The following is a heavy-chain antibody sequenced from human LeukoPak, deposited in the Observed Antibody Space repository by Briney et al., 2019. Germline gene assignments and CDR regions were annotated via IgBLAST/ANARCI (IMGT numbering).Heavy chain of an antibody. J-gene: IGHJ4*02. CDR3: ARGYYYDSSGHYYFDY. D-gene: IGHD3-22*01. CDR2: IYSGGST. V-gene: IGHV3-66*01. CDR1: GFTVSSNY. Sequence: GGSLRLSCAASGFTVSSNYMGWVRQAPGKGLEWVSVIYSGGSTYYADSVKGRFTISRDNSKNTLYLQMNSLRAEDTAVYYCARGYYYDSSGHYYFDYWGQGTLVTASS.